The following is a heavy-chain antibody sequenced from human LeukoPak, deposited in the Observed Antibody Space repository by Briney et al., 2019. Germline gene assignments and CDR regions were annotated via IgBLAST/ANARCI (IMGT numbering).Heavy chain of an antibody. V-gene: IGHV1-69*02. D-gene: IGHD2-2*01. J-gene: IGHJ5*02. CDR3: ASRNCSSTSCYHWFDP. CDR1: GGTFSSYT. CDR2: IIPILGIA. Sequence: GASVKVSCKASGGTFSSYTISWVRQAPGQGLEWMGRIIPILGIANYAQKFQGRVTITADKSTSTAYMELSSLRSEDTAVYYCASRNCSSTSCYHWFDPWGQGTLVTVSS.